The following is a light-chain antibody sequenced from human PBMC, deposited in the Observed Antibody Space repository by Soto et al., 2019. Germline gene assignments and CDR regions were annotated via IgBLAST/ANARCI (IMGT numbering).Light chain of an antibody. Sequence: QLVLTQPPSVSGTPGQRVTFSCSGGSSNIGHNTVTWYQQLPGTAPKLLIYSYNQRPSGVPDRFSGSTSGTSASLAISGLQSEDEADYYCAAWDDSLNGVVFGGGTKLTVL. V-gene: IGLV1-44*01. CDR1: SSNIGHNT. CDR2: SYN. J-gene: IGLJ2*01. CDR3: AAWDDSLNGVV.